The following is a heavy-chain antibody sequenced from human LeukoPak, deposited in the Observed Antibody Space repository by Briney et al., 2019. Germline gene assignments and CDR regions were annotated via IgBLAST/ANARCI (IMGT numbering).Heavy chain of an antibody. D-gene: IGHD5-12*01. J-gene: IGHJ3*02. CDR2: IWDTEIT. Sequence: SGTLSLTCTVSGGSIRSYFWSWLRQPPGKGLEWIGYIWDTEITDYNPSLKSRVTISLDTSKNHFSLKLRSVTAADTALYSCARGLVLATDDAFDIWGQGTLVTVSS. V-gene: IGHV4-59*01. CDR3: ARGLVLATDDAFDI. CDR1: GGSIRSYF.